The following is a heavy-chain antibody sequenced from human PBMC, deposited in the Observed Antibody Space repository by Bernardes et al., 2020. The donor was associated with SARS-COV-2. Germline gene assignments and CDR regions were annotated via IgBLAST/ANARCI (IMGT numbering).Heavy chain of an antibody. Sequence: GGSLRLSCAASGFTFSSYAMSWVRQAPGKGLEWVSAISGSGGSTYYADSVKGRFTISRDNSKNTLYLQMNSLRAEDTAVYYCAKVGITMIVVVPISGVGAFDIWGQGTMVTVSS. J-gene: IGHJ3*02. V-gene: IGHV3-23*01. CDR3: AKVGITMIVVVPISGVGAFDI. CDR2: ISGSGGST. D-gene: IGHD3-22*01. CDR1: GFTFSSYA.